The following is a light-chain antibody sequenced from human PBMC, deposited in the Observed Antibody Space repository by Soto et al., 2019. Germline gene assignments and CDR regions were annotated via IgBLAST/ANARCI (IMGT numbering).Light chain of an antibody. CDR1: QSVSSN. CDR3: QKYNSAPQIT. J-gene: IGKJ3*01. V-gene: IGKV3-15*01. CDR2: GAS. Sequence: IVMTQSPATLSVSPGERATLSCRASQSVSSNLAWYQQKPGQAPRLLIYGASTRATGIPARFSGSGSGTEFTLTITSLQPDDFATYYCQKYNSAPQITFGPGTKVDIK.